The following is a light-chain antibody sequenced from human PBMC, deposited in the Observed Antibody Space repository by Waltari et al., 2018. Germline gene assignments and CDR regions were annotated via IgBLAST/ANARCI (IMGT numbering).Light chain of an antibody. Sequence: QSALTQPASVAGSPGQSITTSCIATSSDVGFHNLVSWYQQHPGEAPKLMIYDVNNRPSGVSSRFSGSKSGNTASLTISGLQAEDEADYYCSSYTSSHTWVFGGGTKVTVL. CDR3: SSYTSSHTWV. CDR1: SSDVGFHNL. V-gene: IGLV2-14*03. CDR2: DVN. J-gene: IGLJ3*02.